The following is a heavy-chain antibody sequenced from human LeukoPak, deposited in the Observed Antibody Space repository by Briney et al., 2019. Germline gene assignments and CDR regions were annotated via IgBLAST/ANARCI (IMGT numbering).Heavy chain of an antibody. V-gene: IGHV3-48*03. CDR1: GFIFSSDE. CDR3: ARDLSASYSYYYYGLDV. Sequence: AGGSLRLSCVASGFIFSSDEMNWVRQAPGKGLEWISCISSGGSTVKYADSVKGRFTASRDNAKNSLYLQLNSLRAEDTAVYYCARDLSASYSYYYYGLDVWGQGTTVTVSS. J-gene: IGHJ6*02. D-gene: IGHD1-26*01. CDR2: ISSGGSTV.